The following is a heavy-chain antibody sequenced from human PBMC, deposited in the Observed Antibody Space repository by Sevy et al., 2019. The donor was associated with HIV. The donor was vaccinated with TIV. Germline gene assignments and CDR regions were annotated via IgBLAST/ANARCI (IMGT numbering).Heavy chain of an antibody. Sequence: GGSLRLSCAASGFTFSSYSMNWVRQAPGKGLEWVSSISSSSSYIYYADSVKGRFTIPRDNAKNSLYLQMNSLGAEDTAVYYCARVKARGTYYYDSSEEMAYYFDYWGQGTLVTVSS. CDR3: ARVKARGTYYYDSSEEMAYYFDY. J-gene: IGHJ4*02. D-gene: IGHD3-22*01. CDR2: ISSSSSYI. CDR1: GFTFSSYS. V-gene: IGHV3-21*01.